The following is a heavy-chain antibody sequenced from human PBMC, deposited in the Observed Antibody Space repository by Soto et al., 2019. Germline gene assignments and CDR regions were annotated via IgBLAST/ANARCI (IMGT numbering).Heavy chain of an antibody. Sequence: SETLSLTCAVYGGSFSGYYWSWIRQPPGKGLEWIGEINHSGSTNYNPSLKSRVTISVDTSKNQFSLKLSSVTAADTAVYYCAIGGPAHHNRFDPWGQGTLVTVSS. CDR2: INHSGST. CDR3: AIGGPAHHNRFDP. J-gene: IGHJ5*02. CDR1: GGSFSGYY. V-gene: IGHV4-34*01. D-gene: IGHD3-10*01.